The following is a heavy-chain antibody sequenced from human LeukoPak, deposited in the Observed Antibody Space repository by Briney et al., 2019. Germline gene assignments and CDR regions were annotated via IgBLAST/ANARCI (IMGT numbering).Heavy chain of an antibody. CDR2: ISAYNGNT. V-gene: IGHV1-18*01. J-gene: IGHJ4*02. Sequence: GASVKVSCKASGYTFTSYGISWVRQAPGQGLEWMGWISAYNGNTNYAQKLQGRVTMTTDTSTSTAYMELRSLRSDDTAVYYCARGIGVTMVRGPIHFDYWGQGTLVTVSS. D-gene: IGHD3-10*01. CDR3: ARGIGVTMVRGPIHFDY. CDR1: GYTFTSYG.